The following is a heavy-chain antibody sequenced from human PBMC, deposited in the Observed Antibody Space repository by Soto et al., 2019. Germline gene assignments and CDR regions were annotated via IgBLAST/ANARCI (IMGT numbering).Heavy chain of an antibody. J-gene: IGHJ3*02. D-gene: IGHD2-2*01. CDR3: ASRYCSSTSCYEGAAFDI. Sequence: PGGSLRLSCAASGFTFSSYGMHWVRQAPGKGLEWVAVIWYDGSNKYSADSVKGRFTISRDNSKNTLYLQMNSLRAEDTAVYYCASRYCSSTSCYEGAAFDIWGQGTMVTVSS. CDR1: GFTFSSYG. V-gene: IGHV3-33*01. CDR2: IWYDGSNK.